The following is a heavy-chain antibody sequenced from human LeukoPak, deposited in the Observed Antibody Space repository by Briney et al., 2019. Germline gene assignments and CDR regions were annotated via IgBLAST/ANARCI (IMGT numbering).Heavy chain of an antibody. D-gene: IGHD3-16*02. J-gene: IGHJ3*02. Sequence: PSETLSLTCTVSGGSISSYYWSWIRQPAGKGLEWIGRIYTSGSTNYNPSLKSRVTMSVDTSKNQFSLKLSSVTAADTAVYYCARGLGITFGGVIAATDAFDIWGQGTMGTVSS. CDR3: ARGLGITFGGVIAATDAFDI. CDR1: GGSISSYY. V-gene: IGHV4-4*07. CDR2: IYTSGST.